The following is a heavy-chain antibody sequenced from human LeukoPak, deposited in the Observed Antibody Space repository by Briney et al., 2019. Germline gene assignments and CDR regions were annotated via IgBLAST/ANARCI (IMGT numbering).Heavy chain of an antibody. D-gene: IGHD3-10*01. CDR2: IYHSGST. V-gene: IGHV4-30-2*01. Sequence: SETLSLTCTVSGGSISSGGYYWSWIRQPPGKGLEWIGYIYHSGSTYYNPSLKSRVTISVDRSKNQFSLQLNSVTPEDTAVYYCAREYYYGSGRSYYFDYWGQGTLVTVSS. J-gene: IGHJ4*02. CDR3: AREYYYGSGRSYYFDY. CDR1: GGSISSGGYY.